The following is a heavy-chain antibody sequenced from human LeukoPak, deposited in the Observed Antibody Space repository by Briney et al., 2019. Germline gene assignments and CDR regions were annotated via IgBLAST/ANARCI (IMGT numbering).Heavy chain of an antibody. CDR1: GFTFSSYA. Sequence: PGGSLRLSCAASGFTFSSYAMHWVRQAPGEGLEWVAVISYDGSNKYYADSVKGRFTISRDNSKNTLYLQMNSLRAEDTAVYYCAKDSQLYRVSTSAYYYVDVWGKGTTVTVFS. D-gene: IGHD2-2*01. CDR2: ISYDGSNK. J-gene: IGHJ6*03. CDR3: AKDSQLYRVSTSAYYYVDV. V-gene: IGHV3-30-3*01.